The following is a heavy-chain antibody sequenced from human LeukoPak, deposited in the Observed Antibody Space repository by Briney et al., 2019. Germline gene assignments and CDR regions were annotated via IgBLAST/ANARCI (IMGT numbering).Heavy chain of an antibody. J-gene: IGHJ6*03. D-gene: IGHD6-19*01. V-gene: IGHV4-34*01. Sequence: PSETPSLTCAVYGGSFSGYYWSWIRQPPGKGPEWIGEINHSGSTNYNPSLKSRVTISVDTSKNQFSLKLSSVTAADTAVYYCASGGQWLYYYYMDVWGKGTTVTVSS. CDR2: INHSGST. CDR3: ASGGQWLYYYYMDV. CDR1: GGSFSGYY.